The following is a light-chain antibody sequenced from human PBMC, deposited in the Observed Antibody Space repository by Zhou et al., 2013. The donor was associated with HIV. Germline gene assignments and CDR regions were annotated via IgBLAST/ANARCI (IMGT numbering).Light chain of an antibody. CDR3: LQRSNWPPRLT. CDR1: QSVSSY. CDR2: DAF. J-gene: IGKJ4*01. V-gene: IGKV3-11*01. Sequence: EIVLTQSPATVSLSPGERASLSCKASQSVSSYLAWYQQKSGQAPRLLIYDAFNRATGIPARFSGSGSGTDFTLTISSLEPEDFAVYYCLQRSNWPPRLTFGGGTKVEIK.